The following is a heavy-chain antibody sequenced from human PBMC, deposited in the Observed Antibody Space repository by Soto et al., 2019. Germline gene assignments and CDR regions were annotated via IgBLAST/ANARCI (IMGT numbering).Heavy chain of an antibody. J-gene: IGHJ3*02. V-gene: IGHV4-59*08. CDR3: ARAATGWGNAFDI. CDR2: IYYSRST. Sequence: SETLSLTCTVSGGSISSYYWSWIRQPPGKGLEWIGYIYYSRSTYYNPSLKSRVTISVNTSKNQFSLKLSSVTAADTAVYYCARAATGWGNAFDIWGQGTMVTVSS. CDR1: GGSISSYY. D-gene: IGHD2-15*01.